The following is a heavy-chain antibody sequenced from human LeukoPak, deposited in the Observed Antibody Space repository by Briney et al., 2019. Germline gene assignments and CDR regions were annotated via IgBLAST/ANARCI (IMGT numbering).Heavy chain of an antibody. CDR3: AREYYDYVWGSYRPPMAFTVFDY. CDR2: IIPIFGTA. Sequence: ASVKVSCKASGYTFTSYAISWVRQAPGQGLEWMGGIIPIFGTANYAQKFQGRVTITADESTSTAYMELSSLRSEDTAVYYCAREYYDYVWGSYRPPMAFTVFDYWGQGTLVTVSS. CDR1: GYTFTSYA. D-gene: IGHD3-16*02. J-gene: IGHJ4*02. V-gene: IGHV1-69*13.